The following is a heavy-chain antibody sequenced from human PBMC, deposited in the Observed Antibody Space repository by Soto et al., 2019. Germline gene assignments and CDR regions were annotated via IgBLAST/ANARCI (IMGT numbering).Heavy chain of an antibody. Sequence: GGSLRLSCAASGFTFSSYAMHWVRQAPGKGLEWVAVISYDGSNKYYADSVKGRFTISRDNSKNTLYLQMNSLRAEDTAVYYCARDIELTGTTPWFDPWGQGTLVTVSS. CDR2: ISYDGSNK. J-gene: IGHJ5*02. D-gene: IGHD1-7*01. CDR1: GFTFSSYA. CDR3: ARDIELTGTTPWFDP. V-gene: IGHV3-30-3*01.